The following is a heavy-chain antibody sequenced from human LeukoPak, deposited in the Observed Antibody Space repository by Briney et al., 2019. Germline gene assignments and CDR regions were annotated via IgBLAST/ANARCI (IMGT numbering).Heavy chain of an antibody. V-gene: IGHV1-18*01. CDR2: ISYKNGHT. J-gene: IGHJ3*02. CDR1: GYTYPNYG. CDR3: ARDFCSSTSCPRQKHDAFDI. Sequence: GASVKVSCKTSGYTYPNYGIAWVRQAPGQGLEWMGWISYKNGHTNYAQKLQGRVTMTTDTFTSTAYMELRSLRSDDTAVYYCARDFCSSTSCPRQKHDAFDIWGQGTVVTVSS. D-gene: IGHD2-2*01.